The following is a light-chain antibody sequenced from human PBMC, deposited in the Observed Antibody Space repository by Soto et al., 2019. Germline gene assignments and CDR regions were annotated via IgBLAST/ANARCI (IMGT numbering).Light chain of an antibody. V-gene: IGLV2-14*01. CDR2: EVS. CDR1: SSDVGGYIY. Sequence: QSALTQPASVTGSPGQSITISCTGTSSDVGGYIYVSWYQQHPGKAPKLMIYEVSYRPSGVSNRFSGSKSGNTASLTISGLQAEDEADYHCSSYTSSRTLVFGGGTKLTVL. CDR3: SSYTSSRTLV. J-gene: IGLJ2*01.